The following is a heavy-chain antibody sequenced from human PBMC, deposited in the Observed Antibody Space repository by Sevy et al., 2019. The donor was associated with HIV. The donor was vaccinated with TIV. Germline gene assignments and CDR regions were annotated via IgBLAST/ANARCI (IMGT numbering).Heavy chain of an antibody. CDR1: GFKFDDYA. J-gene: IGHJ4*02. V-gene: IGHV3-9*01. Sequence: GGSLRLSCTASGFKFDDYAMHWVRQPPGKGLEWVSGITWDGGRTGYADSVKGRFIISRDNTKSSLYLQMNSLAKDLRRGDILTGYLNYWGQGILVTVSS. CDR3: TGYLNY. CDR2: ITWDGGRT. D-gene: IGHD3-9*01.